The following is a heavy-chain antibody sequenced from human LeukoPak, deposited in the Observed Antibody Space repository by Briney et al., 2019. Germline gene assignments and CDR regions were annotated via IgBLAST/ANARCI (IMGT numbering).Heavy chain of an antibody. CDR3: ARLLWGSSWYYFDS. D-gene: IGHD3-16*01. J-gene: IGHJ4*02. V-gene: IGHV4-31*03. Sequence: TLSLTCTVSGGSIDRGGNYWSWIRQHPGGGLQWIGNIFYSGSADYNPSLRSRVTMSVDTSKSQFSLKLTSVTAADTAVYFCARLLWGSSWYYFDSWGRGILVTVTS. CDR2: IFYSGSA. CDR1: GGSIDRGGNY.